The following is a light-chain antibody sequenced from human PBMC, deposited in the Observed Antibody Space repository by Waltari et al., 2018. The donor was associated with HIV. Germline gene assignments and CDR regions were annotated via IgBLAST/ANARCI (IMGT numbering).Light chain of an antibody. J-gene: IGLJ1*01. Sequence: HSDLTQPPSASGSPGQSVTISCTVSDSDIATYKLLSWYQHHPGKAPKLIIYEVNKRPSGVPDRFSGSKSGDTASLTVSGLQAEDEADYYCASYRGLNNLGVFGTGTKVTVL. CDR2: EVN. V-gene: IGLV2-8*01. CDR1: DSDIATYKL. CDR3: ASYRGLNNLGV.